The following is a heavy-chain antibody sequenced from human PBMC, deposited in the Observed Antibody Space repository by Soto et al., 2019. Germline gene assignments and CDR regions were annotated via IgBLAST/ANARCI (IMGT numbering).Heavy chain of an antibody. CDR2: IYYSGST. CDR3: ARSRGYSYGYLNWFDP. V-gene: IGHV4-31*03. CDR1: GGSISSGGYY. D-gene: IGHD5-18*01. J-gene: IGHJ5*02. Sequence: SETLSLTCTVSGGSISSGGYYWSWIRQHPGKGLEWIGYIYYSGSTYYNLSLKSRVTISVDTSKNQFSLKLSSVTAADTAVYYCARSRGYSYGYLNWFDPWGQGTLVTVSS.